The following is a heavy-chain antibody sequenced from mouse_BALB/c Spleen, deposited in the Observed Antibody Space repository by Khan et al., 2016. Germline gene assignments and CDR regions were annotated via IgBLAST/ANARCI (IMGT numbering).Heavy chain of an antibody. CDR1: GYTFSSYW. V-gene: IGHV1-9*01. CDR3: ARLRQLGLRDYFDY. J-gene: IGHJ2*01. D-gene: IGHD3-2*01. CDR2: ILPGSGST. Sequence: VQLQESGAELMKPGASVKISCKATGYTFSSYWIEWVKQRPGPGLEWIGEILPGSGSTNYHENFKGKATFTADTSSNTAYMQLSSLTSEDSAVYYCARLRQLGLRDYFDYWGQGTTLTVSS.